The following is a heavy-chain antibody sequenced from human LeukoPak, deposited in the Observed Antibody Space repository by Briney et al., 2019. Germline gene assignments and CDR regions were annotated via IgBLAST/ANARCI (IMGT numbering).Heavy chain of an antibody. CDR2: ISAYSGHT. Sequence: GASVKVSCKSSGDSFTNYGISWVRPAPGQGLEWMGWISAYSGHTNYAQKVQGRVTMTTDPSTSTAYMELRSLRSDDTAVYYCARDAIVGATLAPFDYWGQGTLVTVSS. CDR1: GDSFTNYG. V-gene: IGHV1-18*01. D-gene: IGHD1-26*01. CDR3: ARDAIVGATLAPFDY. J-gene: IGHJ4*02.